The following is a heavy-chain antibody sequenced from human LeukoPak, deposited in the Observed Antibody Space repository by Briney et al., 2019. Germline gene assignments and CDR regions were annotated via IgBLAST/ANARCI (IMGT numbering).Heavy chain of an antibody. J-gene: IGHJ4*02. CDR2: ISDSGDNT. V-gene: IGHV3-23*01. CDR3: AKEKGSLGSPYFDF. CDR1: GFTFSTYA. Sequence: PGGSLRLSCAASGFTFSTYAMSWVRQAPGRGLEWVSGISDSGDNTYYRDSVKGRFTMSRDNSKNMLYLQMNSLRAEDTAIYYCAKEKGSLGSPYFDFWGQGSLASVSS. D-gene: IGHD3-10*01.